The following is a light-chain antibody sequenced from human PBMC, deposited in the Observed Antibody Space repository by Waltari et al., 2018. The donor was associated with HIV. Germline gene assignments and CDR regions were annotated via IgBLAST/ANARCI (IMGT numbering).Light chain of an antibody. CDR2: GAS. J-gene: IGKJ2*01. V-gene: IGKV3-20*01. CDR3: QQFGISPQGSRVT. CDR1: QRVSSSY. Sequence: EIVLTQSPGTLSLSQGERATLSSRASQRVSSSYLAWYQQKPGQAPRLLIYGASSRSTGIPDRFSGSGSGTDFTLTISRLEPEDFAVYYCQQFGISPQGSRVTFGQGTKLEIK.